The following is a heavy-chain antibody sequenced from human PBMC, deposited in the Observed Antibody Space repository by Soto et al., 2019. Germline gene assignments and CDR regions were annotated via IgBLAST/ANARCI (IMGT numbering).Heavy chain of an antibody. CDR1: GFTFSSYW. D-gene: IGHD2-2*01. CDR2: INSDGSST. J-gene: IGHJ3*02. Sequence: GGSLRLSCAASGFTFSSYWMHWVRQAPGKGLVWVSRINSDGSSTSYADSVKGRFTISRDNAKNTLYLQMNSLRAEDTAVYYCARDPCPSCHTNAFDIWGQGTMVTVSS. CDR3: ARDPCPSCHTNAFDI. V-gene: IGHV3-74*01.